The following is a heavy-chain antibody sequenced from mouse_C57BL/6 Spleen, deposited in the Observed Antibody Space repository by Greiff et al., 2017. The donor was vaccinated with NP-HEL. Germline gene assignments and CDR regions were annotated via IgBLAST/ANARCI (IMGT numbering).Heavy chain of an antibody. CDR1: GYTFTSYW. D-gene: IGHD2-4*01. CDR3: ARRNDYDWFAY. V-gene: IGHV1-82*01. CDR2: IYPGDGDT. J-gene: IGHJ3*01. Sequence: QVQLQQPGAELVKPGASVKMSCKASGYTFTSYWITWVKQRPGQGLEWIGRIYPGDGDTNYNGKFKGKATLTADKSSSTAYMQLSSLTSEDSAVYFCARRNDYDWFAYWGQGTLVTVSA.